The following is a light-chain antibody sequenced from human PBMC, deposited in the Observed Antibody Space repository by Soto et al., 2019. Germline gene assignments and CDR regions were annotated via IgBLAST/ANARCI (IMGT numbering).Light chain of an antibody. J-gene: IGKJ3*01. CDR1: QSISSY. V-gene: IGKV3-20*01. CDR2: GAS. CDR3: QQYGSSPRIT. Sequence: EIVLTQSPATLSLSPGDRATLSCRASQSISSYLAWYQQKPGQAPRLLIYGASSRATGIPDRFSGSGSGTDFTLTISRLEPEDFAVYYCQQYGSSPRITFGPGTKVDIK.